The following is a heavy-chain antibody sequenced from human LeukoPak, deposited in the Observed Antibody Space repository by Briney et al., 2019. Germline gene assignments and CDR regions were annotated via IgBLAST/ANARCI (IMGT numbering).Heavy chain of an antibody. CDR2: FDVIDSET. CDR3: AAGRPYSLLDY. D-gene: IGHD5-18*01. CDR1: GSSLSELS. V-gene: IGHV1-24*01. Sequence: ASVKVSCTVSGSSLSELSLYWVRQAPGKGLEWMGGFDVIDSETFYAQKFQGRVTMTEDSSTDTAYMELRSLTSDDTALYYCAAGRPYSLLDYWGQGTTVTVSS. J-gene: IGHJ4*03.